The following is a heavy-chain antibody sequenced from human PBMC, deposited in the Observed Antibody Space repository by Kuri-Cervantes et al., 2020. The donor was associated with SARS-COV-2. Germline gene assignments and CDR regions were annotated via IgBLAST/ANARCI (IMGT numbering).Heavy chain of an antibody. J-gene: IGHJ6*03. Sequence: GGSLRLSCAASGFTFSSYSMNWVRQAPGKGLEWVSSISSSNSYIYYADSVKGRFTISRDNAKNSLYLQMNSLRAEDTAVYYCARGWDHYYYYYMDVWGKGTTVTVSS. CDR1: GFTFSSYS. V-gene: IGHV3-21*01. CDR2: ISSSNSYI. D-gene: IGHD1-26*01. CDR3: ARGWDHYYYYYMDV.